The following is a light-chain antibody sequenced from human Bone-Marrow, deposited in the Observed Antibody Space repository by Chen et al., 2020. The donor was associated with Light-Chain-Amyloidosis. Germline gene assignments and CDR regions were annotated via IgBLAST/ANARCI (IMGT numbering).Light chain of an antibody. Sequence: QSVLTQPPSVSAAPGQKVTISCHGSSSNIGNRFVSWYQHLPGTAPKLLIYDNNKRPSGIPDRFSGSKSGTSATLDITGLQTGDEADDYCGTWDNRLRVFGGGTKLTVL. CDR1: SSNIGNRF. CDR2: DNN. V-gene: IGLV1-51*01. J-gene: IGLJ3*02. CDR3: GTWDNRLRV.